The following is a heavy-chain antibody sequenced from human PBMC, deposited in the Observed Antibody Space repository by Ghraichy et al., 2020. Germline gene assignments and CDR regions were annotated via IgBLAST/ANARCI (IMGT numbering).Heavy chain of an antibody. Sequence: SETLSLTCAISGDSVSSNSAAWNWIRQSPSRGLEWLGRTYYRSKWYNDYAVSVKSRITINPDTSKNQFSLQLNSVTPEDTAVYYCARDTIGHIAAAGTVCFDPWGQGNLVTVSS. CDR3: ARDTIGHIAAAGTVCFDP. J-gene: IGHJ5*02. D-gene: IGHD6-13*01. V-gene: IGHV6-1*01. CDR2: TYYRSKWYN. CDR1: GDSVSSNSAA.